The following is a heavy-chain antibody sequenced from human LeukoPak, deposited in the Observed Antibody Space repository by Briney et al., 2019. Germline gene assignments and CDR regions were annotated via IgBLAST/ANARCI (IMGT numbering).Heavy chain of an antibody. D-gene: IGHD4-11*01. J-gene: IGHJ4*02. Sequence: GGSLRLSCAASGFTFSSYSMNWVRQAPGKGLEWVSSISSSSYIYYADSVKGRFTISRDNAENSLYLQMNSLRAEDTAVYYCARGQEDYSNYDALGFWGQGTLVTVSS. CDR1: GFTFSSYS. CDR2: ISSSSYI. CDR3: ARGQEDYSNYDALGF. V-gene: IGHV3-21*01.